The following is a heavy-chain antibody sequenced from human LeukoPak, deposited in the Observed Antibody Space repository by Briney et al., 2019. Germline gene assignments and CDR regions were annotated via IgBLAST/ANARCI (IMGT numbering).Heavy chain of an antibody. J-gene: IGHJ3*02. V-gene: IGHV3-21*04. CDR3: AREERKQQPRSYAFDI. CDR1: GFTFSSYS. Sequence: GGSLRLSCAASGFTFSSYSMNWDRQAPGKGLEWVSSISSSSSYIYYADSVKGRFTISRDNAKNSLYLQMNSLRAEDTAVYYCAREERKQQPRSYAFDIWGQGAMVTVSS. CDR2: ISSSSSYI. D-gene: IGHD6-13*01.